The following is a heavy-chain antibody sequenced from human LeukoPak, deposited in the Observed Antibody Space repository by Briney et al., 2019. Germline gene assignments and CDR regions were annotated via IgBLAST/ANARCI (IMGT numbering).Heavy chain of an antibody. J-gene: IGHJ5*02. CDR3: ARDGCSTTFCNTNWFDP. CDR2: IIPMIGKP. Sequence: SVKVSGKVLGGTFRTHAISWVRQAPGQGFEWVGGIIPMIGKPHYAQQLQGRITITTDESTSTVHMELSSLRSEDTAVYFCARDGCSTTFCNTNWFDPWGQGTLVTVSS. CDR1: GGTFRTHA. V-gene: IGHV1-69*05. D-gene: IGHD2/OR15-2a*01.